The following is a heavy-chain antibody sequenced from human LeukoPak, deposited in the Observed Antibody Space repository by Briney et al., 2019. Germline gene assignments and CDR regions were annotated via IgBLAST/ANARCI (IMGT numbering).Heavy chain of an antibody. CDR2: ISYDGSNK. CDR3: ARGPPYHLRVVITPMYYYYGMDV. D-gene: IGHD3-22*01. J-gene: IGHJ6*02. Sequence: PGGSLRLSCAASGFTFSSYAMSWVRQAPGKGLEWVAVISYDGSNKYYADSVKGRFTISRDNSKNTLYLQMNSLRAEDTAVYYCARGPPYHLRVVITPMYYYYGMDVWGQGTTVTVSS. CDR1: GFTFSSYA. V-gene: IGHV3-30-3*01.